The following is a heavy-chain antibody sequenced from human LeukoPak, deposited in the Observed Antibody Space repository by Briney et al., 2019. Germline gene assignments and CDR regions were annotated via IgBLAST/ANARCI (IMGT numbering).Heavy chain of an antibody. J-gene: IGHJ4*02. D-gene: IGHD1-26*01. V-gene: IGHV1-8*03. Sequence: GASVKVSCKASGYTFTSYDINWVRQATGQGLEWMGWMNPNSGNTGYAQKFQGRVTITRNTSISTAYMELRSLRSDDTAVYYCATTGLQYSGSYLDYWGQGTLVTVSS. CDR2: MNPNSGNT. CDR1: GYTFTSYD. CDR3: ATTGLQYSGSYLDY.